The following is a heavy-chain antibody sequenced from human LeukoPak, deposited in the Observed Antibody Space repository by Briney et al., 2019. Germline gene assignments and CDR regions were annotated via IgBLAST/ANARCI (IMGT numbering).Heavy chain of an antibody. V-gene: IGHV3-23*01. J-gene: IGHJ4*02. CDR1: GFTFSNYA. CDR2: ISGSGGST. Sequence: GGSLRLSCAASGFTFSNYAMCWVRQAPGKGLEWVSHISGSGGSTYYADSVKGRFTISRDNSKNTLYLQMNSLRAEDTAVYYCAKAHSVVVPAATYYFDYWGQGTLVTVSS. D-gene: IGHD2-2*01. CDR3: AKAHSVVVPAATYYFDY.